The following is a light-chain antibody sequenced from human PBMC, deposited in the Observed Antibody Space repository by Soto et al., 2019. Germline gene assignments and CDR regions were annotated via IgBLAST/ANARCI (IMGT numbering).Light chain of an antibody. CDR2: GNS. J-gene: IGLJ1*01. Sequence: QSVLTQPPSVSGAPGQRVTISCTGSSSNIGAGYDVQWYQQLPGTAPKLLIYGNSNRPSGVPDRFSGSKSGTSASLAITGLQAEDEADYYCQSYDSGLSGSVFGTGTKLTV. CDR3: QSYDSGLSGSV. CDR1: SSNIGAGYD. V-gene: IGLV1-40*01.